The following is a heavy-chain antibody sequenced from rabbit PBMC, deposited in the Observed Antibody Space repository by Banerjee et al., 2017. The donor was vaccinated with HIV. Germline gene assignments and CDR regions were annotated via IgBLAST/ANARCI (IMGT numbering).Heavy chain of an antibody. CDR1: GFSFSGSYW. CDR2: IYTGDGST. J-gene: IGHJ4*01. V-gene: IGHV1S45*01. D-gene: IGHD6-1*01. Sequence: EESGGGLVQPEGSLTLTCTASGFSFSGSYWICWVRQAPGKGLEWIGCIYTGDGSTYYANWAKGRFTISKTSSTAVTLQMTGLTAADTATYFCARAPYGIDSYDLWGPGTLVTVS. CDR3: ARAPYGIDSYDL.